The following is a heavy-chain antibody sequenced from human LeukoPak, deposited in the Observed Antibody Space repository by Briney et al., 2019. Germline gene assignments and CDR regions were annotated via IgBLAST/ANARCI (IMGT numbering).Heavy chain of an antibody. CDR3: ARDRSVRSPFYYMDV. V-gene: IGHV3-64*01. J-gene: IGHJ6*03. CDR1: GFTFSSYA. Sequence: GGALRLSCAASGFTFSSYAMHLVRQAPGKGLEYVSAISSNGGSTYYANSVKGRFTISRDNSKNTLYLQMGSLRAEDMAVYYCARDRSVRSPFYYMDVWGKGTTVTVSS. D-gene: IGHD3-3*01. CDR2: ISSNGGST.